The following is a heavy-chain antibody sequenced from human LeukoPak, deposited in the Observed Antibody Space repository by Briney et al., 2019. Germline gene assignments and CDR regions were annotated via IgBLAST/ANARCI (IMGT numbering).Heavy chain of an antibody. J-gene: IGHJ5*02. CDR2: ISYDGSNK. CDR1: APTVLTTA. V-gene: IGHV3-30*19. D-gene: IGHD3-10*01. Sequence: GGSLRLSLSPAAPTVLTTAAGSDRQAPGKGLEWVAVISYDGSNKYYADSVKGRFTISRDNSKNTLYLQMNSLRAEDTAVYYLVRHDSGGIDPRGQGDLVTVSS. CDR3: VRHDSGGIDP.